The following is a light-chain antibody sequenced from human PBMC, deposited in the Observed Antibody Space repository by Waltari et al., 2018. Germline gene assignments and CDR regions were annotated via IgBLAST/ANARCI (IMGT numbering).Light chain of an antibody. J-gene: IGLJ2*01. CDR3: ISYTTSDTMI. Sequence: QSALTQPASVSGSPGQSITISCTGTSSDVGAYNYVSWYPPHTGKVPKLIIYDVSHRPSGVSCRFSGSKSDNTASLTISGLQAEDEADYYCISYTTSDTMIFGGGTKLTVL. CDR2: DVS. CDR1: SSDVGAYNY. V-gene: IGLV2-14*03.